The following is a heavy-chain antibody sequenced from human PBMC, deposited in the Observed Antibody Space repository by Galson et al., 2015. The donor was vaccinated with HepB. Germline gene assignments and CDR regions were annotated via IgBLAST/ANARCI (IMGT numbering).Heavy chain of an antibody. CDR3: ARDKSRDYYDSSGPLL. CDR1: GFTFNSYS. J-gene: IGHJ4*02. V-gene: IGHV3-48*02. Sequence: SLRLSCAASGFTFNSYSMNWVRQAPGKGLEWVSYISSSSSTIYYADSVKGRFTISRDNAKNSLYLQMNSLRDEDTAVYYCARDKSRDYYDSSGPLLGGQGTLVTVSS. CDR2: ISSSSSTI. D-gene: IGHD3-22*01.